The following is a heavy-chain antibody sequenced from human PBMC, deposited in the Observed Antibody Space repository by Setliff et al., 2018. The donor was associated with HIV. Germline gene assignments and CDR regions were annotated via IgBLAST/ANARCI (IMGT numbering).Heavy chain of an antibody. CDR2: IKQDGSEK. V-gene: IGHV3-7*01. CDR3: ARSETSYCSGGSCPPGAFDI. J-gene: IGHJ3*02. CDR1: GFTFSSYW. D-gene: IGHD2-15*01. Sequence: PGESLTISCAASGFTFSSYWMSWVRQAPGKGLEWVANIKQDGSEKYYVDSVKGRFTISRDNAKNSLYLQMNSLRAEDTAVYYCARSETSYCSGGSCPPGAFDIWGQGTMVTVSS.